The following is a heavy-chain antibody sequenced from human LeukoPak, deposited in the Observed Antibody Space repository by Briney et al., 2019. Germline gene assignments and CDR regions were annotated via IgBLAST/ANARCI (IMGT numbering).Heavy chain of an antibody. J-gene: IGHJ4*02. CDR3: ARDVGFGGYSRGIFDY. V-gene: IGHV3-48*03. CDR1: GFSFSSYE. D-gene: IGHD3-10*01. Sequence: GGSLRLSCAASGFSFSSYEINWVRQAPGKGLEWVSYISSSGSTKYYADSVKGRSTMSRDNANNSLYLQMNSLRAEDTAVYYCARDVGFGGYSRGIFDYWGQGTLVTVSS. CDR2: ISSSGSTK.